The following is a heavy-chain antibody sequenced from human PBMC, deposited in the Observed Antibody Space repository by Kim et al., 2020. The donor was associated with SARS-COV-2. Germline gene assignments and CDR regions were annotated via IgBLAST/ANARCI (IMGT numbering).Heavy chain of an antibody. CDR1: GFTFDDYG. Sequence: GGSLRLSCAASGFTFDDYGMSWVRQAPGKGLEWVSGINWNGGSTGYADSVKGRFTISRDNAKNSLYLQMNSLRAEDTALYHCARVYYDSSGYFQYYFDYWGQGTLVTVSS. J-gene: IGHJ4*02. CDR2: INWNGGST. V-gene: IGHV3-20*01. CDR3: ARVYYDSSGYFQYYFDY. D-gene: IGHD3-22*01.